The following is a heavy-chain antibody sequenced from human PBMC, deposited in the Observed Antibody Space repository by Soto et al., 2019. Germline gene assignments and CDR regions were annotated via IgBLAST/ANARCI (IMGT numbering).Heavy chain of an antibody. J-gene: IGHJ4*02. CDR1: GFTVSSNY. CDR3: ARDSGILTGYYYY. CDR2: IYSGGST. D-gene: IGHD3-9*01. V-gene: IGHV3-66*01. Sequence: GGSLRLSCAASGFTVSSNYMSWVRQAPGKGLEWVSVIYSGGSTYYADSVKGRFTISRDNSKNTLYLQMNSLRAEDTAVYYCARDSGILTGYYYYWGQGTLVTVSS.